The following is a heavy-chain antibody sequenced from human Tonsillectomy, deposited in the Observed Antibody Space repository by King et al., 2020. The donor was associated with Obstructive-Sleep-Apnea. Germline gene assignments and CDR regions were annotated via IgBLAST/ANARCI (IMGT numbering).Heavy chain of an antibody. CDR1: GYSFVNYW. CDR2: IYPDDSDT. V-gene: IGHV5-51*01. J-gene: IGHJ4*02. D-gene: IGHD3-9*01. CDR3: ARRGDILTGYPPLPDY. Sequence: QLVQSGAEVKKPGESLRISCKGSGYSFVNYWIGWVRQMPGKGLEWMGIIYPDDSDTKYSPSSQGQVTIPADKSITTAYLQWSSLKASDTAMYYCARRGDILTGYPPLPDYWGQGTLVTVTS.